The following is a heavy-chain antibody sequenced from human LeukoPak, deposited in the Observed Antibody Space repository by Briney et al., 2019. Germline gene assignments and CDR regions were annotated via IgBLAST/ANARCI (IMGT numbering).Heavy chain of an antibody. CDR1: GYTFTNYC. Sequence: GASVTVSCKASGYTFTNYCMHWLRQAPGQGLEWMGWINSNSGGTHYAQKFQGRVTMTRDTSINTAYMELRRLRSDDTAVYYCARDSFGHDNDFDYWGQGTLVTVSS. CDR3: ARDSFGHDNDFDY. V-gene: IGHV1-2*02. J-gene: IGHJ4*02. CDR2: INSNSGGT. D-gene: IGHD3-10*01.